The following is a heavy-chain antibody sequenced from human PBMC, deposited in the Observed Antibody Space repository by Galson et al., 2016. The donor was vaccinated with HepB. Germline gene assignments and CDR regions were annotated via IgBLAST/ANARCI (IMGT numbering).Heavy chain of an antibody. CDR3: ARGGNCGGDCYSFDH. CDR2: IYSTGTT. V-gene: IGHV4-39*01. D-gene: IGHD2-21*02. J-gene: IGHJ4*02. CDR1: GGPISRGGYY. Sequence: ETLSLTCSVSGGPISRGGYYWDWIRQPPGKALEWMGYIYSTGTTYYNPSLKSRVTISVDTSKNQVSLKLTSVTAADTAVYYCARGGNCGGDCYSFDHWGQGDLVAVSS.